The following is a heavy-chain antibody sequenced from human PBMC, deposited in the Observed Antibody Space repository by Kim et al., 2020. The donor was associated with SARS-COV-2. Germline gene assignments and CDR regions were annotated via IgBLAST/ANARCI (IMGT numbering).Heavy chain of an antibody. CDR1: GFTFSSYA. J-gene: IGHJ3*02. V-gene: IGHV3-30-3*01. D-gene: IGHD3-3*01. CDR2: ISYDGSNK. Sequence: GGSLRLSCAASGFTFSSYAMHWVRQAPGKGLEWVAVISYDGSNKYYADSVKGRFTISRDNSKNTLYLQMNSLRAEDTAVYYCANFRLGIALSAFDIWGQGTMVTVSS. CDR3: ANFRLGIALSAFDI.